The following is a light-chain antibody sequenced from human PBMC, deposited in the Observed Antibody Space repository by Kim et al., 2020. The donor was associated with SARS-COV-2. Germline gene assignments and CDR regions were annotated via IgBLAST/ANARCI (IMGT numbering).Light chain of an antibody. J-gene: IGLJ3*02. Sequence: QSVLTQPASVSGSPGQSITISCTGTSSDVGYYNYVSWYQQHPGKAPKLMIYDVSNRPSGVSNRFSASKSGNTASLIISGLQAEDEADYYCNSYTTSSTWVFGGGTQLTVL. V-gene: IGLV2-14*03. CDR1: SSDVGYYNY. CDR3: NSYTTSSTWV. CDR2: DVS.